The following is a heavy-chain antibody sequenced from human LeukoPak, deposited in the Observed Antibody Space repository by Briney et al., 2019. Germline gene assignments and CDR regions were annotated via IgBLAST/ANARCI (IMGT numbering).Heavy chain of an antibody. CDR2: IIGTGGT. Sequence: GGSLRLSCAASGFTFDTYAMTWVRQAPGKGLEWVSSIIGTGGTLYADSVKGRFTISRDNSKNTLYLQVNSLRVEDTAIYYCAYQREYCSSGRCYFDHWGQGTLVTVSS. CDR3: AYQREYCSSGRCYFDH. D-gene: IGHD2-2*01. CDR1: GFTFDTYA. V-gene: IGHV3-23*01. J-gene: IGHJ4*02.